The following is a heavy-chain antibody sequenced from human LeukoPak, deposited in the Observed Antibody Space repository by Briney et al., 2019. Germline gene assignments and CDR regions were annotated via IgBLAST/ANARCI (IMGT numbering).Heavy chain of an antibody. CDR2: IRYDGSNK. Sequence: GGSLRLSCAASGFTVSSSSMIWVRQAPGKGLEWVAFIRYDGSNKYYADSVKGRFTISRDNSKNTLYLQMNSLRAEDTAVYYCAKDPPYSSGWVDYWGQGTLVTVSS. V-gene: IGHV3-30*02. CDR3: AKDPPYSSGWVDY. D-gene: IGHD6-19*01. J-gene: IGHJ4*02. CDR1: GFTVSSSS.